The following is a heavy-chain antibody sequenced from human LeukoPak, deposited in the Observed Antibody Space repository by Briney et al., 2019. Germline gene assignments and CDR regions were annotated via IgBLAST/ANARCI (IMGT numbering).Heavy chain of an antibody. J-gene: IGHJ4*02. CDR2: LNWNGDNT. CDR3: AREEGPYFDC. Sequence: GGSLRLSCAASGFTFHDHGMSWVRQVPGKGLEWVSALNWNGDNTGYADSVKARFTISRDNAKKSLYLQMNSLTAEDTAYYYCAREEGPYFDCWGQGTLVTVSS. CDR1: GFTFHDHG. V-gene: IGHV3-20*04.